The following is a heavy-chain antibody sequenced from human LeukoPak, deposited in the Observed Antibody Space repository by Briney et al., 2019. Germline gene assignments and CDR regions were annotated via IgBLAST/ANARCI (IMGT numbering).Heavy chain of an antibody. Sequence: GGSLRLSCAPSGFTFSRHGMHWVRQAPGKGLEWVAIISNDGSRKYYAHSVEGRFTISRDNSKNTLHLQMDSLRAEDTAVYYCARDRAWNYFDYWGQGTLVTVSS. CDR2: ISNDGSRK. CDR3: ARDRAWNYFDY. CDR1: GFTFSRHG. J-gene: IGHJ4*02. V-gene: IGHV3-30*03. D-gene: IGHD3-3*01.